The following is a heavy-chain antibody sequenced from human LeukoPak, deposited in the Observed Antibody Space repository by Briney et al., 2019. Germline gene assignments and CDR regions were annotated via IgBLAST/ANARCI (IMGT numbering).Heavy chain of an antibody. Sequence: GGSLRLSCAASGFTFSSYAMSWVRQAPGKGLEWVSAISGSGGITYYADSVKGRFTISRDNSKNTLSLQMNSLRAEDTAVYYCARHRSSWLIDYWGQGTLVTVSS. V-gene: IGHV3-23*01. D-gene: IGHD6-6*01. CDR1: GFTFSSYA. CDR3: ARHRSSWLIDY. CDR2: ISGSGGIT. J-gene: IGHJ4*02.